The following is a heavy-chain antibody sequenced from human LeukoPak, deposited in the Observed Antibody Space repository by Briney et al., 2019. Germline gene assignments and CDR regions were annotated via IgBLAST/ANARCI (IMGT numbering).Heavy chain of an antibody. CDR1: GLTFQNTW. CDR2: IINDGITT. J-gene: IGHJ3*01. V-gene: IGHV3-74*01. D-gene: IGHD2/OR15-2a*01. Sequence: GGSLRLSCAASGLTFQNTWMHWIRQAPEERLVWVSRIINDGITTTYADSVKGRFTISRDNAKKTPYLQMNSLRADDTAVYYCAADGEYAFLVWGQGTMVTVSS. CDR3: AADGEYAFLV.